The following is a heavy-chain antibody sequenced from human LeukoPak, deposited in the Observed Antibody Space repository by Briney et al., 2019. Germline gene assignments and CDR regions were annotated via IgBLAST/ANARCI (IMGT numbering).Heavy chain of an antibody. D-gene: IGHD4-17*01. J-gene: IGHJ4*02. CDR1: AGSMSGYY. CDR3: ARDTVTTLDY. CDR2: IFSSGAT. Sequence: SETLSLTCTVSAGSMSGYYWSWIRQPPGKGLEWIGYIFSSGATNYNPSLKSRVTISVDTSKNQFSLKLSSVTAADTAVYYCARDTVTTLDYWGQGTLVTVSS. V-gene: IGHV4-4*08.